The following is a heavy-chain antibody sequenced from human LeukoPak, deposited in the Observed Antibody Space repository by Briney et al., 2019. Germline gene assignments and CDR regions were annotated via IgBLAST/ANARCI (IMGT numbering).Heavy chain of an antibody. D-gene: IGHD3-9*01. V-gene: IGHV4-59*11. CDR1: GGSISSHY. CDR2: IYYSGST. Sequence: PSETLSLTCTVSGGSISSHYGSWIRQPPGKGREWIGYIYYSGSTNYNPSLKSRVSISVDTSKNQFSLKLSSVTAADTAVYYCARGAYYDILTGLDYWGQGTLVTVSS. CDR3: ARGAYYDILTGLDY. J-gene: IGHJ4*02.